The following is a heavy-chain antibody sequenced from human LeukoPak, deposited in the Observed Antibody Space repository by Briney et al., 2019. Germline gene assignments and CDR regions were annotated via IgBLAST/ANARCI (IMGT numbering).Heavy chain of an antibody. Sequence: PSETLSLTCAVSGGSISSGGYSWSWIRQPPGKGLEWIGYIYHSGSTYYNPFLKSRVTISVDRSKNQFSLKLSSVTAADTAVYYCARGRTDDYFDYWGQGTLVTVSS. CDR1: GGSISSGGYS. CDR3: ARGRTDDYFDY. CDR2: IYHSGST. V-gene: IGHV4-30-2*01. J-gene: IGHJ4*02.